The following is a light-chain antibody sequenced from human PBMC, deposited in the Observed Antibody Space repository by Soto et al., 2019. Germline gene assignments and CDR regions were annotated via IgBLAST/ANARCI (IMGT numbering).Light chain of an antibody. CDR1: QSVYNN. CDR2: GAS. J-gene: IGKJ3*01. V-gene: IGKV3-15*01. CDR3: KQYNTWPPVT. Sequence: VMTQSAATLSLYPGERATLSCRASQSVYNNLAWYQQKPGQAPRLLIYGASTRATGIPARFSGSGSGTEFTLTISSLQSEDFAVYYCKQYNTWPPVTFGPGTKVDIK.